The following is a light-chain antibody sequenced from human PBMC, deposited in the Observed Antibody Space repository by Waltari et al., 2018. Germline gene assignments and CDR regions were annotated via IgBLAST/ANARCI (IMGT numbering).Light chain of an antibody. J-gene: IGKJ4*01. Sequence: DIVMTQSPDSLTVSLGERATIHCRSNQNIFHSSKNKDLLSWYQHKPGQPPTLLLSWAPVREPGVPDRFTGSGSGTDFTLNIASLQAEDVAIYYCQQYSSAVSFGGGTKV. CDR1: QNIFHSSKNKDL. CDR2: WAP. V-gene: IGKV4-1*01. CDR3: QQYSSAVS.